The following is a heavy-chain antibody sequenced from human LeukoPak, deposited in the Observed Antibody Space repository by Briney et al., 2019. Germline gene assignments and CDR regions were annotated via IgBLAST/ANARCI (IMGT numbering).Heavy chain of an antibody. J-gene: IGHJ6*03. D-gene: IGHD5-12*01. CDR3: ARGPGVSEVWLRLRAYYYYMDV. CDR1: GGSISSYY. V-gene: IGHV4-59*01. Sequence: SETLSLTCTVSGGSISSYYWSWIRQPPGKGLEWIGYIYYSGSTNYNPSLKSRVTISVDTSKNQFSLKLSSVTAADTAVYYCARGPGVSEVWLRLRAYYYYMDVWGKGTTVTVSS. CDR2: IYYSGST.